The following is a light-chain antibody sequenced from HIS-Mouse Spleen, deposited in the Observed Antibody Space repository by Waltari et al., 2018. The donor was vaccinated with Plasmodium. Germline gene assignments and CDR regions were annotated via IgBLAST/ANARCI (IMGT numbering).Light chain of an antibody. CDR2: DVS. Sequence: QSALTQPASVSGSPGQSITISCPGTSSDVGGYNSVPWYQQHPDKAPKLMIYDVSNRPSGVSNRFSGSKSGNTASLTISGLQAEDEADYYCSSYTSSSTLNYVFGTGTKVTVL. V-gene: IGLV2-14*03. J-gene: IGLJ1*01. CDR1: SSDVGGYNS. CDR3: SSYTSSSTLNYV.